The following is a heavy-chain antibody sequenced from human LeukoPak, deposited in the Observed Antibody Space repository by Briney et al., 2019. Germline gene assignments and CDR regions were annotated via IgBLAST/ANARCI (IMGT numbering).Heavy chain of an antibody. CDR3: ARGVAVAGTWVFYWYFDL. CDR1: GGSFSGYY. J-gene: IGHJ2*01. CDR2: INHSGST. Sequence: SETLSLTCAVDGGSFSGYYWSWIRQPPGKGLEWIGEINHSGSTNYNPALKSRVTISVDTSKNQFSLKLSSVTAADTAVYYCARGVAVAGTWVFYWYFDLWGRGTLVTVSS. D-gene: IGHD6-19*01. V-gene: IGHV4-34*01.